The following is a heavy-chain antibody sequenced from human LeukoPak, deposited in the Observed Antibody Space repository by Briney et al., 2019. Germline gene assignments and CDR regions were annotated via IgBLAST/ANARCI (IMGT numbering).Heavy chain of an antibody. CDR1: GGSISSGAYY. J-gene: IGHJ4*02. Sequence: SETLSLTCTVSGGSISSGAYYWGWIRQHPGKGLEYIGYIYYSGSTYYNPSLKSRVTISVDTSKNQFSLKLSSVTAADTAVYYCVGENYFDYWGQGTLVTVSS. V-gene: IGHV4-31*03. CDR2: IYYSGST. CDR3: VGENYFDY.